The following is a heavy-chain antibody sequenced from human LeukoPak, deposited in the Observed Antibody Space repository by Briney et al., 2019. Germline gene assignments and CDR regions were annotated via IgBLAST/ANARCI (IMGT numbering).Heavy chain of an antibody. V-gene: IGHV3-23*01. CDR1: GFTFSSYA. D-gene: IGHD6-6*01. CDR2: ISGSGSRT. J-gene: IGHJ5*02. CDR3: AKTLYLSIAARPFDP. Sequence: PGGSLRLSCSASGFTFSSYAMSSVRQAPGKGLEWVSAISGSGSRTYYADSVKGRSTISRDNSKNTLYLQMNSLRAEDTAVYYCAKTLYLSIAARPFDPWGQGTLVTVSS.